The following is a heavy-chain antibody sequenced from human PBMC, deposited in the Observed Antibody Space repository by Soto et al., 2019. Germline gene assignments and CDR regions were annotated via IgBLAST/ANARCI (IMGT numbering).Heavy chain of an antibody. CDR3: AAGIAAAGTAFDI. Sequence: ASVKVSCKASGFTFTSSAMQWVRQARGQRLEWIGWIVVGSGNTNYAKKFQERVTIPRDMSTSTSYMELSSLASEDTAVYYCAAGIAAAGTAFDIWGQGTMVTVSS. CDR1: GFTFTSSA. CDR2: IVVGSGNT. V-gene: IGHV1-58*02. J-gene: IGHJ3*02. D-gene: IGHD6-13*01.